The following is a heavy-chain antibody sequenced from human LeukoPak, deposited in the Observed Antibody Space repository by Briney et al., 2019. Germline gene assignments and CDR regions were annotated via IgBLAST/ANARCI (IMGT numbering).Heavy chain of an antibody. CDR2: LNPNSGNT. D-gene: IGHD4-17*01. CDR1: GYTFTSYD. J-gene: IGHJ4*02. CDR3: ARGRGKYGDY. V-gene: IGHV1-8*01. Sequence: ASVKVSCTASGYTFTSYDINWVRQAPGQGLEWMGWLNPNSGNTDYAQKFQRRVTMTSNTSISTAYMKLSSLRSEATAVYYCARGRGKYGDYWGQGTLVSVSS.